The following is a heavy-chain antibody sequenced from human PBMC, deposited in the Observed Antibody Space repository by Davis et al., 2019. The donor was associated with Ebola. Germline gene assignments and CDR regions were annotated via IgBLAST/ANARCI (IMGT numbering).Heavy chain of an antibody. CDR2: INAGNGNT. CDR1: GYTFTGYY. D-gene: IGHD2-21*01. J-gene: IGHJ6*02. V-gene: IGHV1-3*01. CDR3: ARHPPRYCGGDCKHPLLYGMDV. Sequence: AASVKVSCKASGYTFTGYYMHWVRQAPGQRLEWMGWINAGNGNTKYSQKFQGRVTVTRDTSASTAYMELSSLRSEDTAVYYCARHPPRYCGGDCKHPLLYGMDVWGQGTTVTVSS.